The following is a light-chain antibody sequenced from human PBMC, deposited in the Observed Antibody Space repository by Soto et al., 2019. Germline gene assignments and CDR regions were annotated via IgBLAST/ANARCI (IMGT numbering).Light chain of an antibody. CDR3: SSYTSSSTPFV. J-gene: IGLJ1*01. CDR1: SSDVGGYIY. CDR2: EVS. Sequence: QSALTQPASVSGSPGQSITISCTGTSSDVGGYIYVSWYQQHPGKAPKLMIYEVSNRSSGVSNRFSGSKSGSTASLTISGLQAEDEADYYCSSYTSSSTPFVFGTGTKLTVL. V-gene: IGLV2-14*01.